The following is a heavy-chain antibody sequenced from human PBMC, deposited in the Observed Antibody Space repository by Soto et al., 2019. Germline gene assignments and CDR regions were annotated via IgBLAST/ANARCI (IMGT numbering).Heavy chain of an antibody. CDR3: ARGSSNWAYYFAF. D-gene: IGHD6-13*01. J-gene: IGHJ4*02. V-gene: IGHV3-48*02. Sequence: EVHLVESGGGLVQPGGSLRLSCAASGFTFSNYSLNWVRQAPGKGLEWVSYITSSGTTVYYADSVRGRFTISRDNAKNSLYLQMNSLRDDDTAVYYCARGSSNWAYYFAFWGQGTLVTVSS. CDR2: ITSSGTTV. CDR1: GFTFSNYS.